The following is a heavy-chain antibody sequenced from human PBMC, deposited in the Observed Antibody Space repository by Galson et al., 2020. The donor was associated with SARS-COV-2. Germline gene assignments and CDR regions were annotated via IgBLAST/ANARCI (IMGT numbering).Heavy chain of an antibody. Sequence: SETLSLTCTVSGGSISSYYWSWIRQPPGKGLEWIGYIYYSGSTNYNPSLKSRVTISVDTSKNQFSLKLSSVTAADTAVYYCARRILDYYDSSGYVGGHFDYWGQGTLVTVSS. J-gene: IGHJ4*02. CDR2: IYYSGST. D-gene: IGHD3-22*01. CDR1: GGSISSYY. V-gene: IGHV4-59*01. CDR3: ARRILDYYDSSGYVGGHFDY.